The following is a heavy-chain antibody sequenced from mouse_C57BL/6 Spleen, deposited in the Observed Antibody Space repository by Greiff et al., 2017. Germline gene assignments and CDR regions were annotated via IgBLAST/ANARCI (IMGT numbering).Heavy chain of an antibody. Sequence: EVMLVESGGGLVQPGGSLSLSCAASGFTFTAYYMSWVRQPPGTALEWLGFIRNKANGYTTEYSASVKGRFTISSDNSQRILYLQMNALRAEDSATYYCARSYYGSSYGYFDYWGQGTTLTVSS. V-gene: IGHV7-3*01. CDR3: ARSYYGSSYGYFDY. J-gene: IGHJ2*01. CDR2: IRNKANGYTT. D-gene: IGHD1-1*01. CDR1: GFTFTAYY.